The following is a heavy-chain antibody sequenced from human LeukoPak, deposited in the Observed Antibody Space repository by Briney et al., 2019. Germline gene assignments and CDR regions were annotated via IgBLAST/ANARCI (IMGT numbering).Heavy chain of an antibody. CDR3: ARVGTYYYDSSGYRSDQYYFDY. J-gene: IGHJ4*02. CDR1: GFTFSSYA. Sequence: GGSLRLSCAASGFTFSSYAMSWVRQAPGKGLEWVSAISGSGGSTYSADSVKGRFTISRDNSKNTLYLQMNSLRAEDTAVYYCARVGTYYYDSSGYRSDQYYFDYWGQGTLVTVSS. CDR2: ISGSGGST. V-gene: IGHV3-23*01. D-gene: IGHD3-22*01.